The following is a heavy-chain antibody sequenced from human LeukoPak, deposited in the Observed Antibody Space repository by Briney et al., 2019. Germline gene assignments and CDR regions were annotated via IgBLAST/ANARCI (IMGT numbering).Heavy chain of an antibody. V-gene: IGHV4-30-2*01. CDR1: GDSISSAGFY. Sequence: PSETLSLTCTVSGDSISSAGFYWNWIRQPPGKGLEWIGHIYCGTIYYNPSLKSRVTISIDKSNNQFSLRLSSVTAADTAVYYCARDGALNYYGSGSLFDYWGQGTPVTVSS. CDR2: IYCGTI. D-gene: IGHD3-10*01. J-gene: IGHJ4*02. CDR3: ARDGALNYYGSGSLFDY.